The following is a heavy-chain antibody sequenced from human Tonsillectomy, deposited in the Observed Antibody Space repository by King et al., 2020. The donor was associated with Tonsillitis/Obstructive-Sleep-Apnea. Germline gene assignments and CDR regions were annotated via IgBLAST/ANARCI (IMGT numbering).Heavy chain of an antibody. D-gene: IGHD2-15*01. Sequence: VQLVESGAEVKKPGESLKISCTSSGYSFTSYWIGWVRQMPGNGLEWMGIIFPGDSYTRYSPSFQGQVTISADKSISTAYLQWRSLKASDTAMFYCARRTRYCSGGSCPDAFDIWGQGTMVTVSS. CDR2: IFPGDSYT. CDR3: ARRTRYCSGGSCPDAFDI. J-gene: IGHJ3*02. CDR1: GYSFTSYW. V-gene: IGHV5-51*01.